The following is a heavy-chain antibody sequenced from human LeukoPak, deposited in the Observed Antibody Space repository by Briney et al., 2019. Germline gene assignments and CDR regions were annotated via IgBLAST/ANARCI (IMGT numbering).Heavy chain of an antibody. CDR2: INHSGST. Sequence: SETLPLTCAVYGGSFSGYYWSWIRQPPGKGLEWIGEINHSGSTNYNPSLKSRVTISVDTSKNQFSLKLSSVTAADTAVYYCARGFSSSTSCFGYWGQGTLVTVSS. V-gene: IGHV4-34*01. CDR1: GGSFSGYY. CDR3: ARGFSSSTSCFGY. J-gene: IGHJ4*02. D-gene: IGHD2-2*01.